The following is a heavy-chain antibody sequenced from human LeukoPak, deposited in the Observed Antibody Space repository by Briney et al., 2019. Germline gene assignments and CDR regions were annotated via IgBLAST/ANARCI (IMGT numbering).Heavy chain of an antibody. J-gene: IGHJ5*02. D-gene: IGHD3-9*01. CDR2: INHSGST. CDR3: ARGGLLRYFDWLLYPNWFDP. CDR1: GGSFSGYH. V-gene: IGHV4-34*01. Sequence: SETLSLTCAVYGGSFSGYHWSWIRQPPGKGLEWIGEINHSGSTNYNPSLKSRVTISVDTSKNQFSLKLSSVTAADTAVYYCARGGLLRYFDWLLYPNWFDPWGQGTLVTVSS.